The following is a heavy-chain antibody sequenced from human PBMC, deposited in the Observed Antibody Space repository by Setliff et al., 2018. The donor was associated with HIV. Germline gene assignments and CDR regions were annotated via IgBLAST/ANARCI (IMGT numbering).Heavy chain of an antibody. CDR2: IYSGGST. J-gene: IGHJ4*02. V-gene: IGHV4-59*08. CDR3: ARHGYSSDLRISYCDS. CDR1: GGSISSYY. Sequence: PSETLSLTCTVSGGSISSYYWSWVRQPPGTGLEWLGCIYSGGSTNCNPSLESRVTISLDTSKNQFSLRLTSVTAADTAVYYCARHGYSSDLRISYCDSWGQGSLVTVSS. D-gene: IGHD5-18*01.